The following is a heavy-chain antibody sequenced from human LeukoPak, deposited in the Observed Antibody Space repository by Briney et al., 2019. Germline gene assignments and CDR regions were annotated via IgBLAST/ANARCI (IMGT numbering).Heavy chain of an antibody. V-gene: IGHV4-4*07. Sequence: SETLSLTCTVSGGSISSYYWSWIRQPAGKGLEWIGRIYTSGSTNYNPSLKSRVTMSVDTSKNQCSLKLSSVTAADTAVYYCAGDRFVGTPASFDIWGQGTMVTVSS. J-gene: IGHJ3*02. D-gene: IGHD3-10*01. CDR2: IYTSGST. CDR1: GGSISSYY. CDR3: AGDRFVGTPASFDI.